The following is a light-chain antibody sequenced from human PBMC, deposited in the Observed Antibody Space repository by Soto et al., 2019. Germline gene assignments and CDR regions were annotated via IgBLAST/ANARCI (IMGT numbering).Light chain of an antibody. J-gene: IGKJ1*01. CDR2: GTS. V-gene: IGKV3-20*01. CDR1: QTISSNN. Sequence: EIVLTQSPGTLSVSPGERATLSCRASQTISSNNLDWYQQKPGQAPSLLIYGTSSRATGIPDRFSGSGSGTDFTLTISRLEPEDSAIYYCHQYGSGTFGTGTKVEI. CDR3: HQYGSGT.